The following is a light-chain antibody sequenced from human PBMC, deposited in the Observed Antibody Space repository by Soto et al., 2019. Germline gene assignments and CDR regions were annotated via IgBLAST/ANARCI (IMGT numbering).Light chain of an antibody. Sequence: EIVLTQSPATLSLSPGERATLSGRASQSVSSYLAWYQQKPGQAPRLLIYDASNRATGIPARFSGSGSGTDFTLTISSLEPEDFAVYYCQQRCNWPLTFGQGTKVEIK. CDR1: QSVSSY. CDR3: QQRCNWPLT. CDR2: DAS. V-gene: IGKV3-11*01. J-gene: IGKJ1*01.